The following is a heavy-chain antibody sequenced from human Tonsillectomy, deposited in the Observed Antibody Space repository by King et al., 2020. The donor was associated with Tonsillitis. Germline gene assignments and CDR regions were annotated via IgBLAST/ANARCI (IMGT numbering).Heavy chain of an antibody. J-gene: IGHJ6*02. CDR3: ARMLAYCGGDCYSRNYYYYYGMDV. CDR2: IDWDDDK. Sequence: VTLKESGPALVKPTQTLTLTCTFSGFSLSTSGMCVSWIRQPPGKALEWLALIDWDDDKYYSTSLKTRLTISKDTSKNQVVLTMTNMDPVDTATYYCARMLAYCGGDCYSRNYYYYYGMDVWGQGTTVTVSS. CDR1: GFSLSTSGMC. V-gene: IGHV2-70*01. D-gene: IGHD2-21*02.